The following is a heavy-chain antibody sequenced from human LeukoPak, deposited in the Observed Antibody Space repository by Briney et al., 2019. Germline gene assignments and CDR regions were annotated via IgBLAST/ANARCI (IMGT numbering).Heavy chain of an antibody. D-gene: IGHD5-18*01. J-gene: IGHJ4*02. CDR3: AREPGYSYGFDY. Sequence: PSETLSRTCTVSGGSISSYYWSWIRQPPGKGLEWIGYNYYSGSTNYNPSLKSRVTISVDTSKNQFSLKLSSVTAADTAVYYCAREPGYSYGFDYWGQGTLVTVSS. CDR2: NYYSGST. CDR1: GGSISSYY. V-gene: IGHV4-59*01.